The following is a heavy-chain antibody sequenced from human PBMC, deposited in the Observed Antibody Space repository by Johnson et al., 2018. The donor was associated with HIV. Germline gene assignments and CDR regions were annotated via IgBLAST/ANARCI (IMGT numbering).Heavy chain of an antibody. CDR1: GITVSSNY. Sequence: MLLVESGGGLAQPGGSLRLSCAASGITVSSNYMSWVRQAPGKGLEWVSVIFTVGDVYYADSVKGRFTITRDNSKNTLYLQMNSLRAEDTAVYYCAKEVRGPRGGFDIWGQGTMVTVSS. CDR3: AKEVRGPRGGFDI. J-gene: IGHJ3*02. CDR2: IFTVGDV. V-gene: IGHV3-66*01. D-gene: IGHD3-10*01.